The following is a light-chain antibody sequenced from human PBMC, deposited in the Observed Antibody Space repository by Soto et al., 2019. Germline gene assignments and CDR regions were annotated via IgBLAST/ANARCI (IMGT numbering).Light chain of an antibody. J-gene: IGKJ1*01. CDR1: QSISSW. V-gene: IGKV1-5*03. Sequence: DIQMTQSPSTLSASVGDRVTITCRASQSISSWLAWYQQKPGKAPKHLIYKAASLEIGVPPRFSGGGSGTEFTLTISSLQPDDFATYYCQQYNSYPCTFGQGTKVEIK. CDR3: QQYNSYPCT. CDR2: KAA.